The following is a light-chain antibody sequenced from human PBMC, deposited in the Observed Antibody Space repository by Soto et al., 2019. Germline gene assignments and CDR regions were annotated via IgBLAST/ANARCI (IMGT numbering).Light chain of an antibody. CDR2: HAS. CDR3: QPSDNLPLT. J-gene: IGKJ4*01. V-gene: IGKV1-33*01. CDR1: QGIAKY. Sequence: DTQMTQSPSSLSASVGDRVTITCQASQGIAKYLHWYQQKPGKAPKLLIYHASNLQTGVPSRFSGSGSGTDFTLTISSLQPEDIATYFCQPSDNLPLTFGGGTKVEIK.